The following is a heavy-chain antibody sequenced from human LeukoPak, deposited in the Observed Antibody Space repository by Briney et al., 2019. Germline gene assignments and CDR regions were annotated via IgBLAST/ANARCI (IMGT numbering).Heavy chain of an antibody. CDR3: ARAYYYDRGGYSPFDY. CDR2: ISSSSYI. Sequence: GGSLRLSCAASGFTFTRYNINWVRQVPGKGLEWVSSISSSSYIYYADSVKGRFTISRDNAKNSLYLQMNSLRAEDTAVYYCARAYYYDRGGYSPFDYWGQGTLVTVSS. CDR1: GFTFTRYN. D-gene: IGHD3-22*01. J-gene: IGHJ4*02. V-gene: IGHV3-21*01.